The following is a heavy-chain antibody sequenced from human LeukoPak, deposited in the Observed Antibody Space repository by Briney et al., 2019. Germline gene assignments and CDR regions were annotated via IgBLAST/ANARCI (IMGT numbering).Heavy chain of an antibody. J-gene: IGHJ4*02. Sequence: ASVKVSCKSFGFTFTNYLLHWVRQAPGQGLEWVGRIAPSVDTTNYAQNFRGRVTMTRDTSTSTVYMELSSLRSDDTAIYYCVREESGGYFDYWGQGTLVTVSS. D-gene: IGHD2-8*02. CDR1: GFTFTNYL. CDR3: VREESGGYFDY. V-gene: IGHV1-46*01. CDR2: IAPSVDTT.